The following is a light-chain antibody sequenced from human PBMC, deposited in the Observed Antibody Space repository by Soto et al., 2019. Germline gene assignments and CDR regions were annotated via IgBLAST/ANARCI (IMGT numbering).Light chain of an antibody. V-gene: IGKV3-20*01. J-gene: IGKJ3*01. CDR3: QQYVLWLT. Sequence: EIVLTQSPGTLSLSPGERATLSCRTSQSISSSYLAWYQQKPGQAPRLLIYAASSRATGIPDRFSGSGSGTDFTLTVSRMEPEDFAVYYCQQYVLWLTFGPGTKVDIK. CDR2: AAS. CDR1: QSISSSY.